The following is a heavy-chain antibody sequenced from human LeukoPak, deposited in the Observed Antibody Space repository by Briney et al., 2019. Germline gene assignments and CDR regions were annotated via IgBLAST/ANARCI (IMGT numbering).Heavy chain of an antibody. V-gene: IGHV4-34*01. CDR1: GGSFSGYY. D-gene: IGHD3-10*01. J-gene: IGHJ4*02. Sequence: PSETLSLTCAVYGGSFSGYYWSWIRQPPGKGLEWIGEINHSGSTNYNPSLKSRVTISVDTSKNQFSLKLSSVTAADTAVYYCARDLYGSGNYYFDYWGQGTLVTVSS. CDR3: ARDLYGSGNYYFDY. CDR2: INHSGST.